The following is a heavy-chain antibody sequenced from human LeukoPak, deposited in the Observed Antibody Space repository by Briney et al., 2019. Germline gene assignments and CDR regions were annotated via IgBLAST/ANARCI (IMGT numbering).Heavy chain of an antibody. D-gene: IGHD4-23*01. J-gene: IGHJ4*02. CDR1: GGSISSYY. CDR3: ARHTYGNSEFDY. V-gene: IGHV4-59*08. CDR2: IYYSGST. Sequence: PWETLSLTCTVSGGSISSYYWSWIRQPPGKGLEWIGYIYYSGSTNYNPSLQSRVTISVDTSKNQFSLKLSSVTAADTAVYYCARHTYGNSEFDYWGQGTLVTVSS.